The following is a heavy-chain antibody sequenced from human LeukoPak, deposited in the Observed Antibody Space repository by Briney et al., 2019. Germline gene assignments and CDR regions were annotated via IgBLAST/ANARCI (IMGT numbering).Heavy chain of an antibody. Sequence: ASVKVSCKASGYTFTSYGISWVRQAPGQGLEWMGWISAYNGNTHYAQKLQGRVTMTTDTSTSTAYMELRSLRSDDTAVYYCARVRSQGSSGYYYPEYFQHWGQGTLVTVSS. CDR2: ISAYNGNT. CDR3: ARVRSQGSSGYYYPEYFQH. D-gene: IGHD3-22*01. J-gene: IGHJ1*01. V-gene: IGHV1-18*01. CDR1: GYTFTSYG.